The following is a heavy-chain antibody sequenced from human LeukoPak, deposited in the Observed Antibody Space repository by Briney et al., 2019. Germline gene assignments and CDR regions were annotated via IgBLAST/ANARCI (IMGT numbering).Heavy chain of an antibody. D-gene: IGHD6-19*01. V-gene: IGHV3-48*04. CDR1: GFTFSSYS. Sequence: GGSLRLSCAASGFTFSSYSMNWVRQAPGTGLEWVSYISSSSSTIYYADSVKGRFTISRDNAKNSLYLQMNSLRAEHTAGYYCAREAGSGSAAFDYWRRGPLVRVSS. J-gene: IGHJ4*02. CDR3: AREAGSGSAAFDY. CDR2: ISSSSSTI.